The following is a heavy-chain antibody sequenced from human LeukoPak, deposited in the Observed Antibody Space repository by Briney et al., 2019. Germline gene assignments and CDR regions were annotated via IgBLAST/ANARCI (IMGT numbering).Heavy chain of an antibody. CDR3: ARDRGDDYKYMDV. V-gene: IGHV3-74*01. CDR1: GFTISSYW. Sequence: PGGSLRLSCAASGFTISSYWMHWVRQAPGKGLVWVSRINSDGSSTSYADSVKGRFTISRDNAKNTLYLQMNSLRAEDTAMYYCARDRGDDYKYMDVWGQGTTVTVSS. D-gene: IGHD5-24*01. J-gene: IGHJ6*02. CDR2: INSDGSST.